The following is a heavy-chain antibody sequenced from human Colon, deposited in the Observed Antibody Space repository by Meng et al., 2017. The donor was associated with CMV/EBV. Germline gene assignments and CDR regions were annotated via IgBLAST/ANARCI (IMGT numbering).Heavy chain of an antibody. V-gene: IGHV4-61*08. CDR2: IHYTGNT. J-gene: IGHJ5*02. D-gene: IGHD2-2*01. CDR1: DGSVNSDDDY. Sequence: VSDGSVNSDDDYWNWLRQPPGKGLEWIGYIHYTGNTNYNPSLKSRVTMSIDTSKNQFSLTLFSVTAADTAVYYCARDVMLPAPFFDPWGQGTLVTVSS. CDR3: ARDVMLPAPFFDP.